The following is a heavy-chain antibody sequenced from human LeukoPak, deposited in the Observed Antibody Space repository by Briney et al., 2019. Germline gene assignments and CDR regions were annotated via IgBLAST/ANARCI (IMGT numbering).Heavy chain of an antibody. CDR2: VNPNSATT. J-gene: IGHJ4*02. CDR3: ARGAQYYYGSATYVYYFDY. CDR1: GYSFNNYD. Sequence: ASVKVSCKASGYSFNNYDMNWVRQATGHGLEWMGWVNPNSATTTYAQQFQGRVTMTIDASRNTAYMELSSLISEDTAVYYCARGAQYYYGSATYVYYFDYWGQGNLVTVSS. V-gene: IGHV1-8*01. D-gene: IGHD3-10*01.